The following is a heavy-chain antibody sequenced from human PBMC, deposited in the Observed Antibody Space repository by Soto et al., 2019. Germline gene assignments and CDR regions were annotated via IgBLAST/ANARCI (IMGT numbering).Heavy chain of an antibody. V-gene: IGHV1-3*01. CDR1: GYTFTSYA. Sequence: QVQLVQSGAEVKKPGASVKVSCKASGYTFTSYAMHWVRQAPGQRLEWMGWINAGNGNTKYSQKFQGRVTITRDTSASTAYMELSSLRSEDTAVYYCARDLGSSWYSYYYYGMDVWGQGTTVTVSS. D-gene: IGHD6-13*01. J-gene: IGHJ6*02. CDR2: INAGNGNT. CDR3: ARDLGSSWYSYYYYGMDV.